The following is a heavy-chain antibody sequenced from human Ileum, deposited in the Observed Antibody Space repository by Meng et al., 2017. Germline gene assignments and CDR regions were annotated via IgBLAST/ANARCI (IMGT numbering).Heavy chain of an antibody. V-gene: IGHV4-59*08. D-gene: IGHD2-2*02. Sequence: QVQLQVSGPGLGKPSETLSPTCTVPGGSIRGSYWSWIRQFPGKGLEWIGYTYYSGTTNYNPSLRGRVTMSVDTSRAQFSLKLTSVTAADTAIYYCARGKAIPDFWGQGTLVTVSS. CDR2: TYYSGTT. J-gene: IGHJ4*02. CDR1: GGSIRGSY. CDR3: ARGKAIPDF.